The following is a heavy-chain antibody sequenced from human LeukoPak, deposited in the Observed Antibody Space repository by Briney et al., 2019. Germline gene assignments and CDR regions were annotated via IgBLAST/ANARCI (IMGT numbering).Heavy chain of an antibody. Sequence: GGSLRLSCAASGFTFSSYWMSWVRRAPGKGLEWGANIKKDGSEKYYVDSVKGRFTISRDNAKNSLYLQMNSLRAEDTAVYYCARGSSPWAYYYFDYWGQGTLVTVSS. D-gene: IGHD6-13*01. CDR1: GFTFSSYW. CDR3: ARGSSPWAYYYFDY. CDR2: IKKDGSEK. J-gene: IGHJ4*02. V-gene: IGHV3-7*01.